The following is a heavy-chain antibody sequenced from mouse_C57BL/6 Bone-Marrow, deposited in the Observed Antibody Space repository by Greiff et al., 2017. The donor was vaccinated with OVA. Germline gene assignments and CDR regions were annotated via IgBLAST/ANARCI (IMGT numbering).Heavy chain of an antibody. CDR1: GYTFTGYW. D-gene: IGHD1-1*01. Sequence: QVQLQQSGAELMKPGASVKLSCKATGYTFTGYWIEWVKQRPGHGLEWIGEILPGSGSTHYNEKFKGQATFTADTSSNTAYMQLSSLTTEDSSLYYCARREGFTTVVAPYVDYWGQGTTLTVSS. J-gene: IGHJ2*01. CDR3: ARREGFTTVVAPYVDY. CDR2: ILPGSGST. V-gene: IGHV1-9*01.